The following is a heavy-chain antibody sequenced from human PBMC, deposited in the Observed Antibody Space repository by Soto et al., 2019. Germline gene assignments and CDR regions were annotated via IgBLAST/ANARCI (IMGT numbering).Heavy chain of an antibody. V-gene: IGHV3-9*01. D-gene: IGHD2-15*01. Sequence: EVQLVESGGGLVQPGRSLRLSCAASGFTFDDYAMHWVRQAPGKGLEWVSGIGWNGGSIGYADSVKGRFTISRDNANNALDQQVNSLRDEYTALYHCAKTKEEAAPAPFDYLGQGILVTVSS. CDR1: GFTFDDYA. J-gene: IGHJ4*02. CDR3: AKTKEEAAPAPFDY. CDR2: IGWNGGSI.